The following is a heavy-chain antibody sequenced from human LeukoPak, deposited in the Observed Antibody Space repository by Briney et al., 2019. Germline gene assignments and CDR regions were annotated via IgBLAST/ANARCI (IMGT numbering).Heavy chain of an antibody. CDR2: IYYSGST. CDR3: ARDCGGDCYLRFDI. V-gene: IGHV4-31*03. D-gene: IGHD2-21*02. CDR1: GGSISSGGYY. Sequence: PSETLSLTCTVSGGSISSGGYYWSWIRQHPGKGLEWIGYIYYSGSTYYNPSLKSRVTISVDTSKNQFSLKLSSVTAADTAVYYCARDCGGDCYLRFDIWGQGTMVTVSS. J-gene: IGHJ3*02.